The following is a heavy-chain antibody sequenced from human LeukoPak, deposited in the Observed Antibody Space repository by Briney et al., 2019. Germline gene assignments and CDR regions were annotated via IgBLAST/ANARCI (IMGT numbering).Heavy chain of an antibody. CDR2: ISYYGSNK. J-gene: IGHJ3*02. CDR3: AKWRQDYYDSSTYYYDGFDI. V-gene: IGHV3-30*18. Sequence: GGSLTLSCAAPGFTFSSYGMHWLRPAPPKEVDWVAFISYYGSNKNYADSVKGRFTISRDNSKNTLYLQMNSLRAEDTAVYYCAKWRQDYYDSSTYYYDGFDIWGQGTRVTVSS. CDR1: GFTFSSYG. D-gene: IGHD3-22*01.